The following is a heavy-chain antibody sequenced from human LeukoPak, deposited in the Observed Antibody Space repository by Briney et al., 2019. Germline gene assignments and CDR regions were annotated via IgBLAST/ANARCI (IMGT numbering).Heavy chain of an antibody. CDR2: INHSGST. CDR3: ARNGYYSMDV. V-gene: IGHV4-34*01. CDR1: GGSFSGYY. J-gene: IGHJ6*03. Sequence: SETLSLTCAVYGGSFSGYYWSWIRQPPGKGLEWIGEINHSGSTNYNPSLKSRVTISVDTSKNQFSLKLSSVTAADTGMYYCARNGYYSMDVWGKGTTVTVSS.